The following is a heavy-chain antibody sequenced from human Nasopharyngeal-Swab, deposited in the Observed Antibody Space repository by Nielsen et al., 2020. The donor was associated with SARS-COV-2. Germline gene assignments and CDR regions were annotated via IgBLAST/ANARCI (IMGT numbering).Heavy chain of an antibody. V-gene: IGHV3-48*01. CDR3: ARGAEVEWQRFSESDI. J-gene: IGHJ3*02. CDR2: ISGGSSAI. Sequence: GESLKISCAASGFTFSTYSMNWVRQAPGKGLEWVSYISGGSSAIYYADSVKGRFTISRDNAKNSLYLQMNNLRAEDTAVYYCARGAEVEWQRFSESDIWGQGTMVTVSS. D-gene: IGHD5-12*01. CDR1: GFTFSTYS.